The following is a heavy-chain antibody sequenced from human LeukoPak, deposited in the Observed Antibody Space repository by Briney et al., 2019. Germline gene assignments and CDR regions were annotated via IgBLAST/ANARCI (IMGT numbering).Heavy chain of an antibody. V-gene: IGHV1-69*13. J-gene: IGHJ6*02. CDR3: ASEDYCTNGVCYTINYYYGMDV. CDR1: GGTFSSYA. Sequence: SVKVSCKASGGTFSSYAISWVRQAPGQGLEWMGGIIPIFGTADYAQKFQGRVTITADESTSTAYMELSSLRSEDTAVYYCASEDYCTNGVCYTINYYYGMDVWGQGTTVTVSS. D-gene: IGHD2-8*01. CDR2: IIPIFGTA.